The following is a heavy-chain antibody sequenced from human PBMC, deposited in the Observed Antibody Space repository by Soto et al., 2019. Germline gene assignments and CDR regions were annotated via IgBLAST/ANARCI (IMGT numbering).Heavy chain of an antibody. CDR2: IYPGDSDT. CDR1: GYSFTSYW. J-gene: IGHJ5*02. V-gene: IGHV5-51*01. CDR3: ARQAEVMAYCGGDCYENWFDP. Sequence: PGESLKISCKGSGYSFTSYWIGWVRQVPGKGLEWMGIIYPGDSDTRYSPSFQGQVTISADKSISTAYLQWSSLKASDTAMYYCARQAEVMAYCGGDCYENWFDPWGQGTL. D-gene: IGHD2-21*02.